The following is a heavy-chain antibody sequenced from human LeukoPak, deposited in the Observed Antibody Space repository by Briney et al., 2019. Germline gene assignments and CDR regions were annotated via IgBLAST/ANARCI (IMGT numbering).Heavy chain of an antibody. D-gene: IGHD1-14*01. CDR2: IYGGGSGST. V-gene: IGHV3-23*01. J-gene: IGHJ4*02. CDR3: AKDFTPDGIWDIDY. CDR1: GFTFSKYT. Sequence: GGSLRLSCVASGFTFSKYTMSWVRQAPGKGLEWVSGIYGGGSGSTFYAESVKGRFTISRDNSRNTLYLQMNSLRDEDTAIYYCAKDFTPDGIWDIDYWGRGTLITVSS.